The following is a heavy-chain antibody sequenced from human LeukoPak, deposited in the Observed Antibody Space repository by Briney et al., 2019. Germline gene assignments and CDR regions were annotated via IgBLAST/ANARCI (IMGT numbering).Heavy chain of an antibody. D-gene: IGHD6-13*01. CDR1: GFTFSNYG. CDR3: AKRYAAAGTLDY. J-gene: IGHJ4*02. V-gene: IGHV3-30*02. CDR2: IRYDESNK. Sequence: GGSLRLSCAASGFTFSNYGTHWVRQAPGKGLEWVAFIRYDESNKYYADSVKGRFTISRDNSKNTLYLQMNSLRAGDTAVYYCAKRYAAAGTLDYWGEGTLVTVSS.